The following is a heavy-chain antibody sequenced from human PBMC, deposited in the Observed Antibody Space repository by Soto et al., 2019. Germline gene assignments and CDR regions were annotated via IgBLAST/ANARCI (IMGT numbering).Heavy chain of an antibody. CDR2: ISGSGGNT. D-gene: IGHD1-26*01. Sequence: GGSLRLSCAASGFTFTTYAMSWVRQAPGKGLEWVSGISGSGGNTDYADSVKGRFTISRDNSKNTLYLQMNSLRAEDTAVYYCAGVVGATTGPIHYWGQGTLVTVSS. CDR1: GFTFTTYA. CDR3: AGVVGATTGPIHY. J-gene: IGHJ4*02. V-gene: IGHV3-23*01.